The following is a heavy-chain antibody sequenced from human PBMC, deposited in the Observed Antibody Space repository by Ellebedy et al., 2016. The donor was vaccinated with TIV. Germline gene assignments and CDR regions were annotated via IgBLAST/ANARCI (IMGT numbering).Heavy chain of an antibody. CDR2: ISSSSSTI. CDR3: ARVKDYGDYLRMDY. Sequence: GESLKISXAASGFTFSSYSMNWVRQAPGKGLEWVSYISSSSSTIYYADSVKGRFTISRDNAKNSLYLQMNSLRDEDTAVYYCARVKDYGDYLRMDYWGQGTLVTVSS. D-gene: IGHD4-17*01. J-gene: IGHJ4*02. V-gene: IGHV3-48*02. CDR1: GFTFSSYS.